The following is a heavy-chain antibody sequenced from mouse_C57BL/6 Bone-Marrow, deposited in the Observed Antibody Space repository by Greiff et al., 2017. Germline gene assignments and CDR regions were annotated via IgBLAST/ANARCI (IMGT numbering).Heavy chain of an antibody. CDR1: GYSITSGYY. J-gene: IGHJ4*01. CDR2: ISYDGSN. V-gene: IGHV3-6*01. Sequence: ESGPGLVKPSQSLSLTCSVTGYSITSGYYWNWIRQFPGNKLEWMGYISYDGSNNYNPSLKNRISITRDTSKNQFFLKLNSVTTEDTATYYCARDHYYGRSRYAMDYWGQGTSVTVSS. D-gene: IGHD1-1*01. CDR3: ARDHYYGRSRYAMDY.